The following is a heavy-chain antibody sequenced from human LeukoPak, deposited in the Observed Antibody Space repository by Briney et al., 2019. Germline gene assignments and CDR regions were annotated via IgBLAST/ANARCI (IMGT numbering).Heavy chain of an antibody. Sequence: SETLSLTCAVYGGSFSGYYWSWIRQPPGKGLEWIGEINHSGSTNYNPSLKSRVTISVDTSKNQFSLKLSSVTAADTGVYYCARGLYEAVAVDYWGQGTLVTVSS. CDR3: ARGLYEAVAVDY. J-gene: IGHJ4*02. CDR1: GGSFSGYY. D-gene: IGHD6-19*01. V-gene: IGHV4-34*01. CDR2: INHSGST.